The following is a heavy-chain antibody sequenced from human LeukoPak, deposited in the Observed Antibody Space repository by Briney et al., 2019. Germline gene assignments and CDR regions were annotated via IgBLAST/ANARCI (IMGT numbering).Heavy chain of an antibody. CDR2: ISTSTTTI. CDR1: GFTFSSYS. Sequence: PGGSLRLSCEASGFTFSSYSMNWVRQAPGKGLEWISYISTSTTTIYYANSVKGRFTISRDNAKSSLYLQMNSLRVEDTAVYYCAKLAKYFYGSETYYFFEHWGQGTPVTASS. D-gene: IGHD3-10*01. J-gene: IGHJ4*02. V-gene: IGHV3-48*04. CDR3: AKLAKYFYGSETYYFFEH.